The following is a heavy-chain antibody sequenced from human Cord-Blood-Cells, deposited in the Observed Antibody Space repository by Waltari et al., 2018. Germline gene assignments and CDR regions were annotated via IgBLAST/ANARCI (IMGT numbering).Heavy chain of an antibody. CDR1: GFTFSSYG. J-gene: IGHJ4*02. CDR3: AKDRSSSSFDY. V-gene: IGHV3-30*18. D-gene: IGHD6-6*01. CDR2: ISYDGSNK. Sequence: QVQLVESGGGVVQPGRSLRLSCAASGFTFSSYGMHWVRTDPGKGLEWVAVISYDGSNKYYADSVKGRFTISRDNSKNTLYLQMNSLRAEDTAVYYCAKDRSSSSFDYWGQGTLVTVSS.